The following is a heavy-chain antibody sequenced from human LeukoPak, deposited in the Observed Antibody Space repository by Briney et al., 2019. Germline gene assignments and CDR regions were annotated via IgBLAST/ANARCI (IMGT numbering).Heavy chain of an antibody. V-gene: IGHV3-11*01. Sequence: KSGGSLRLSCAASGFTFSDYYMSWIRQAPGKGLEWVSYISSSGSTIYYADSVKGRFTISRDNAKNSLYLQMNSLRAEDTAVYYCARVRPSGSYYLDYWGQGTLVTVSS. CDR3: ARVRPSGSYYLDY. CDR2: ISSSGSTI. D-gene: IGHD3-10*01. J-gene: IGHJ4*02. CDR1: GFTFSDYY.